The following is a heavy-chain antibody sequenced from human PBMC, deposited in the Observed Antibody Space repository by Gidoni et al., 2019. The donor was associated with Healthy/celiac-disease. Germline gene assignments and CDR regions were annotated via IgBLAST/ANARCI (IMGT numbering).Heavy chain of an antibody. CDR3: ARVSAGPSYDFWSGYLEGGHLNWFDP. J-gene: IGHJ5*02. D-gene: IGHD3-3*01. CDR1: GGSISSGDYY. CDR2: IYYSGST. V-gene: IGHV4-30-4*01. Sequence: QVQLQESGPGLVKPSQTLSLTCTVSGGSISSGDYYWSWIRPPPGKGLEWIGYIYYSGSTYYNPSLKSRVTISVDTSKNQFTLKLSSVTAADTAVYYCARVSAGPSYDFWSGYLEGGHLNWFDPWGQGTLVTVSS.